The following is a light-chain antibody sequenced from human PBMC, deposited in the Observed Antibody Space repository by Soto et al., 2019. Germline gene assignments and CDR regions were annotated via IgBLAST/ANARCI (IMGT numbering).Light chain of an antibody. Sequence: QSALTQPASVSGSPGQSITISCTGTGSDVGGYNYVSWYQQHPGKAPKVLIYDVSNRPSGVSNRFSGSKSGNTASLTISGLQAEDEADYYCSSYASSRDVLFGGRTKVTVL. CDR2: DVS. CDR3: SSYASSRDVL. V-gene: IGLV2-14*01. J-gene: IGLJ2*01. CDR1: GSDVGGYNY.